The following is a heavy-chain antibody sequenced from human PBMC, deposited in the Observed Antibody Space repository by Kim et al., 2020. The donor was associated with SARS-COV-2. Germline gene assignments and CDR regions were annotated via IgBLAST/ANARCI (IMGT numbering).Heavy chain of an antibody. V-gene: IGHV5-51*01. D-gene: IGHD3-16*01. CDR3: ARRGAHIDAFDV. CDR2: IYPGDSET. J-gene: IGHJ3*01. CDR1: GYSFTSSW. Sequence: GESLKISCKASGYSFTSSWIAWVRQMPGKGLEYMGIIYPGDSETRYSPSFQGQITISVANSVDTAYLQWNSLKASDTAIYYCARRGAHIDAFDVWGQGTMVTVSS.